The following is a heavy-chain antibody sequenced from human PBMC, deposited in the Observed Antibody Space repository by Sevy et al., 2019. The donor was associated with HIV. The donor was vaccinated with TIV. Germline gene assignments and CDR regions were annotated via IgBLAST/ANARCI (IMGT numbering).Heavy chain of an antibody. D-gene: IGHD2-8*02. CDR1: GFTFSNAW. J-gene: IGHJ6*02. CDR2: IKSKTDGGTI. Sequence: GGSLRLSCAASGFTFSNAWMSWVRQAPGKGLEWVGRIKSKTDGGTIDYAAPVKGRFTISRDDSKNTVYLQMNSLKSEATAVYYCSTDPIIVLLVTDGMDVWGQGTTVTVSS. CDR3: STDPIIVLLVTDGMDV. V-gene: IGHV3-15*01.